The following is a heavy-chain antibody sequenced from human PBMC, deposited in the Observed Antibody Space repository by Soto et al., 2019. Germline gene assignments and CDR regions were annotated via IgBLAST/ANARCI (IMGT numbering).Heavy chain of an antibody. CDR2: IIPIFGTA. V-gene: IGHV1-69*13. Sequence: SVKVSCKASGGTFSSYAISWVRQAPGQGLEWMGGIIPIFGTANYAQKFQGRVTITADESTSTAYMELSSLRSEDTAVYYCARTITYYYGSGSYYFRRENYYYYGMDVWGQGTTVTVSS. CDR3: ARTITYYYGSGSYYFRRENYYYYGMDV. D-gene: IGHD3-10*01. J-gene: IGHJ6*02. CDR1: GGTFSSYA.